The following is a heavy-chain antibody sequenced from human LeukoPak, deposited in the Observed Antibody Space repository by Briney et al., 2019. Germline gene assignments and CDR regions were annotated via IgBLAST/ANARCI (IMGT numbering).Heavy chain of an antibody. Sequence: GGSLRLSCAASGFTFSSYGMHGVRQAPGRGLEWVAVIWYGGSNKYYADSVKGRFTISRDNSRNTLYLQMNSLRTEDTAVYYCATPPPGSTHYWGRGTLVTVSS. J-gene: IGHJ4*02. V-gene: IGHV3-33*08. CDR2: IWYGGSNK. D-gene: IGHD1-7*01. CDR1: GFTFSSYG. CDR3: ATPPPGSTHY.